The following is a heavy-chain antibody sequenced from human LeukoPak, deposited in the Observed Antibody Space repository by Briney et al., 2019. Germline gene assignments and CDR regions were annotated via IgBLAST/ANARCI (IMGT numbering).Heavy chain of an antibody. CDR2: IYSGGST. V-gene: IGHV3-53*01. D-gene: IGHD6-13*01. J-gene: IGHJ4*02. CDR3: AKGGSSWYRDY. CDR1: EFTVSSNY. Sequence: GGSLRLSCAASEFTVSSNYMNWVRQAPGKGLEWVSFIYSGGSTYYADSVKGRFTISRDNSKNTLYLQMNSLRAEDTAVYYCAKGGSSWYRDYWGQGTLVTVSS.